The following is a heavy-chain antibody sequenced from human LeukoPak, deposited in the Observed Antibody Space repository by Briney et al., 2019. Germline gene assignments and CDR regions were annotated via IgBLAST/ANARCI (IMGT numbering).Heavy chain of an antibody. D-gene: IGHD1-26*01. Sequence: SETLSLTCTVSGGSISTYYWSWIRQPPGKGLEWIGYIYYSGSTSYNPSLKSRVTISVDTSKKQFSLKLSSVTAADTAFYYCARYIVSYPHDAFDIWGQGTMVTVSS. J-gene: IGHJ3*02. CDR2: IYYSGST. V-gene: IGHV4-59*01. CDR1: GGSISTYY. CDR3: ARYIVSYPHDAFDI.